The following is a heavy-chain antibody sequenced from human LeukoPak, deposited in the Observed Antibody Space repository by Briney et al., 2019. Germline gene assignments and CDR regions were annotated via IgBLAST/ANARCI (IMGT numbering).Heavy chain of an antibody. V-gene: IGHV1-2*02. CDR2: INPNSGGT. Sequence: VASVEVSCKASGYTFTGYYMHWVRQAPGQGLEWMGWINPNSGGTNYAQKFQGRVTMTRDTSISTAYMELSRLRSDDTAVYYCARGDGLAYYYYYMDVWGKGTTVTISS. J-gene: IGHJ6*03. D-gene: IGHD3-16*01. CDR3: ARGDGLAYYYYYMDV. CDR1: GYTFTGYY.